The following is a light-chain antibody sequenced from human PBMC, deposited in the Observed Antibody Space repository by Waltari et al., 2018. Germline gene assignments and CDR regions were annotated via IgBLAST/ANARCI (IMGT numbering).Light chain of an antibody. CDR1: QSVSSN. CDR2: GAS. CDR3: QQYNNWPYT. Sequence: EIVMTQSPATLSVSPGERATLPCRASQSVSSNLAWYQQKPGPAPRPLIYGASTRATGIPARFSGSGSGTEFTLTISSMQSEDFAVYYCQQYNNWPYTFGQGTKLEIK. V-gene: IGKV3-15*01. J-gene: IGKJ2*01.